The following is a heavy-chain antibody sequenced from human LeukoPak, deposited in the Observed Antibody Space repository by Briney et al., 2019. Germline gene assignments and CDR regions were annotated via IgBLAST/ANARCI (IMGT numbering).Heavy chain of an antibody. V-gene: IGHV1-18*01. CDR3: ARGLYSGYDYGGDYFDY. J-gene: IGHJ4*02. Sequence: ASVKVSCKASGYTFTSYGISWVRQAPGQGLEWMGWISAYNGNTNYAQKLQGRVTMTTDTSTSTAYMELRSLRSEDTAVYYCARGLYSGYDYGGDYFDYWGQGTLVTVSS. D-gene: IGHD5-12*01. CDR1: GYTFTSYG. CDR2: ISAYNGNT.